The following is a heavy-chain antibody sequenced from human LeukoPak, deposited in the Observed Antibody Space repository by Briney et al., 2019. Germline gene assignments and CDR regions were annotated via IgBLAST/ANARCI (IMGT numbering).Heavy chain of an antibody. V-gene: IGHV3-7*01. CDR3: ARAAVRTNAFDI. CDR1: GFRFNRFS. CDR2: IKQDGSQK. J-gene: IGHJ3*02. D-gene: IGHD4/OR15-4a*01. Sequence: GGSLRLSCAASGFRFNRFSMSWVHQTPGKGLEWVANIKQDGSQKEYADSVKGRFAISRDNANNFLDLQMNSLRAEDTGVYYCARAAVRTNAFDIWGQGTMVTVSS.